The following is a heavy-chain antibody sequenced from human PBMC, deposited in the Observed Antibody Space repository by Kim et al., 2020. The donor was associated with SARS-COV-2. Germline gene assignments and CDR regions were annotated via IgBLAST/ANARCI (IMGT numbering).Heavy chain of an antibody. CDR2: IKSKTDGGTT. D-gene: IGHD4-17*01. J-gene: IGHJ6*02. V-gene: IGHV3-15*01. Sequence: GGSLRLSCAASGFTFSNAWMSWVRQAPGKGLEWVGRIKSKTDGGTTDYAAPVKGRFTISRDDSKNTLYLQMNSLKTEDTAVYYCTTDRQTATVSNYYYYGMDVWGQGTTVTVSS. CDR1: GFTFSNAW. CDR3: TTDRQTATVSNYYYYGMDV.